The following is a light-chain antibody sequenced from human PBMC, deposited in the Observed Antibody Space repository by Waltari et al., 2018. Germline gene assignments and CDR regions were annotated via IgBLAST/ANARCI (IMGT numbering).Light chain of an antibody. CDR1: QSFFSRPNSKNY. Sequence: DIVMTQSPDSLAVSLGERATINCKSSQSFFSRPNSKNYLAWFQQKPGQPPKLLIYWASTRESGVPDRFSGSGSRTDFTLTISSLQAEDVAVYYCQQSYSSPRTFGQGTRVQIK. CDR3: QQSYSSPRT. CDR2: WAS. V-gene: IGKV4-1*01. J-gene: IGKJ1*01.